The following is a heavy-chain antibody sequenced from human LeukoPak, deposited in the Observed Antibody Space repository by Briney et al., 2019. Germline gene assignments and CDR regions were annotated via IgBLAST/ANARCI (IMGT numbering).Heavy chain of an antibody. Sequence: SETLSLTCAVYGGSFSGYYWSWIRQPPGKGLEWIGEINHSGSTNYNPSLKSRVTISVDTSKNQFSLKLSSVTAADTAVYYCARTAGWYVDYWGQGTLVTVSS. CDR3: ARTAGWYVDY. CDR2: INHSGST. V-gene: IGHV4-34*01. CDR1: GGSFSGYY. J-gene: IGHJ4*02. D-gene: IGHD6-19*01.